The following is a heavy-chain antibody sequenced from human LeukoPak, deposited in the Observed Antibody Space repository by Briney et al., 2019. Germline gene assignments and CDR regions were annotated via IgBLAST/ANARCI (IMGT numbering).Heavy chain of an antibody. Sequence: GGSLRLSCAASGFTFRDYSMNWVRRAPGKGLEWVSYIDGSGDTIYYADSVKGRFTISRDNAKSSLDLQMNSLRDENTAVYYCSRRFDCWGEGTVVTVSS. CDR2: IDGSGDTI. J-gene: IGHJ4*02. CDR3: SRRFDC. V-gene: IGHV3-48*02. CDR1: GFTFRDYS.